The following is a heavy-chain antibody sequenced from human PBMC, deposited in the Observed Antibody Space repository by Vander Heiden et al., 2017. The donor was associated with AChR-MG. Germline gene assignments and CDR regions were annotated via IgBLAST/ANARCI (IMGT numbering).Heavy chain of an antibody. V-gene: IGHV3-30-3*01. CDR3: ARDEYYYGSRFDP. CDR2: ISYDGSNK. Sequence: QVQLVESGGGVVQPGRSLRLSCPASGFPFSSYAMHWVRQAPGKGLEWVAVISYDGSNKYYADSVKGRFTISRDNSKNTLYLQMNSLRAEDTAVYYCARDEYYYGSRFDPWGQGTLVTVSS. CDR1: GFPFSSYA. D-gene: IGHD3-10*01. J-gene: IGHJ5*02.